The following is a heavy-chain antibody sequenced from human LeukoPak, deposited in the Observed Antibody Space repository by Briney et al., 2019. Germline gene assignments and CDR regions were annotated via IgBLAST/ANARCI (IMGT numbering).Heavy chain of an antibody. D-gene: IGHD3-22*01. J-gene: IGHJ4*02. CDR3: AKSYYDSSGYSGEFDY. Sequence: GGSLRLSCAASGFTFSSYAMSWVRQAPGKGLEWGSAISGSGGSTYYADSVKGRFTISRDNSKNTLYLQMNSLRAEDTAVYYCAKSYYDSSGYSGEFDYWGQGTLVTVSS. V-gene: IGHV3-23*01. CDR1: GFTFSSYA. CDR2: ISGSGGST.